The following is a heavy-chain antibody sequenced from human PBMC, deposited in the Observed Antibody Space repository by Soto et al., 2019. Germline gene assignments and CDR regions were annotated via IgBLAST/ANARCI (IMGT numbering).Heavy chain of an antibody. CDR1: GFTFTDYW. CDR2: INSDGSRT. Sequence: GGSLRLSCAASGFTFTDYWTHWVRQAPGKGLVWVSRINSDGSRTSYADSVTGRFTISRDNAKNTLYVQMNSLRVEDTALYYCARETYRGFYFDYWGQGTLVTVSS. V-gene: IGHV3-74*01. D-gene: IGHD4-4*01. J-gene: IGHJ4*02. CDR3: ARETYRGFYFDY.